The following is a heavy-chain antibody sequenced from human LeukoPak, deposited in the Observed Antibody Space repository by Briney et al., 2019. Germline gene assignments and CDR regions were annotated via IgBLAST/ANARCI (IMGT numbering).Heavy chain of an antibody. CDR3: ARMPIRVGNFQH. Sequence: SQTLSLTCTVSGGSISSGGYFWSWIRQHPGKGLEWIGYIYYSGSTYYNPSLKSRVTISVDTSKNQFSLKLSSVTAADTAVYYRARMPIRVGNFQHWGRGTLVTVSS. J-gene: IGHJ1*01. CDR1: GGSISSGGYF. CDR2: IYYSGST. V-gene: IGHV4-31*03. D-gene: IGHD2-2*01.